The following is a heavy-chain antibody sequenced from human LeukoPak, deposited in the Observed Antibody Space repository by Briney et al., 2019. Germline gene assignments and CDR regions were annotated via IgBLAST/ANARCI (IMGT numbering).Heavy chain of an antibody. CDR3: ARRRDSYSFSFDY. V-gene: IGHV3-30*02. CDR1: GFTFSSYG. CDR2: IRYDGSNK. D-gene: IGHD5-24*01. Sequence: PGGSLRLSCAASGFTFSSYGMHWVRQAPGKGLEWVAFIRYDGSNKYYAETVKGRFTISRDNSKNTLYLQMNSLRTEDTAVYYCARRRDSYSFSFDYWGQGTLVTVSS. J-gene: IGHJ4*02.